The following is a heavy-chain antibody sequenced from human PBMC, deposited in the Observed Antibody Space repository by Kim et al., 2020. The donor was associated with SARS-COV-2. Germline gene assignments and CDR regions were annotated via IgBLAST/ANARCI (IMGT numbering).Heavy chain of an antibody. J-gene: IGHJ4*02. CDR1: GFTFSSYG. D-gene: IGHD6-19*01. CDR2: IWYDGSNK. CDR3: AKDKGRQWLVQGSDY. V-gene: IGHV3-33*06. Sequence: GGSLRLSCAASGFTFSSYGMHWVRQAPGKGLEWVAVIWYDGSNKYYADSVKGRFTISRDNSKNTLYLQMNSLRAEDTAVYYCAKDKGRQWLVQGSDYWGQGTLVTVSS.